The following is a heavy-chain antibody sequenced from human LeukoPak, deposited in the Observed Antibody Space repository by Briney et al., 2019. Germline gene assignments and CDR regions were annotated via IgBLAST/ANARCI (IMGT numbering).Heavy chain of an antibody. J-gene: IGHJ4*02. CDR1: GFIFSSYA. CDR3: AKAGHYGSGSYYSDY. D-gene: IGHD3-10*01. V-gene: IGHV3-23*01. CDR2: ISGSGRST. Sequence: GSLRLSCAASGFIFSSYAMSWVRQAPGKGLEWVSTISGSGRSTYYADSVKGRFTISRDDSKNTLYLQMNSLRAEDTAVYYCAKAGHYGSGSYYSDYWGRGTLVTVSP.